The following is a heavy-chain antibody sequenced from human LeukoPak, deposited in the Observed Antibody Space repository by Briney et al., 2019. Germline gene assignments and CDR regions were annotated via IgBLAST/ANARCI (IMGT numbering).Heavy chain of an antibody. CDR3: ARHKYSYGAAIYHFDY. Sequence: SETLSLTCAVYGGSFSSYYWSWIRQPPGKGLEWIGYIYYSGSTNYNPSLKSRVTISVDTSKNQFSLKLSSVTAADTAVYYCARHKYSYGAAIYHFDYWGQGTLVTVSS. V-gene: IGHV4-59*08. D-gene: IGHD5-18*01. CDR1: GGSFSSYY. CDR2: IYYSGST. J-gene: IGHJ4*02.